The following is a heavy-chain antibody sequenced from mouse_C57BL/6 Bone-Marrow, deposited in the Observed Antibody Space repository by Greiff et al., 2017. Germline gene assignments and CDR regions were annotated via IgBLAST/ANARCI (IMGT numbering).Heavy chain of an antibody. CDR1: GYTFTSYT. D-gene: IGHD2-1*01. CDR3: ARDEDGNYPYYAMDY. Sequence: VQLQQSGAELARPGASVKMSCKASGYTFTSYTMHWVKQRPGQGLEWIGYINPSSGYTKYNQKFKDKATLTADKSSSTAYMQLSSLTSEDSAVYYCARDEDGNYPYYAMDYWGQGTSVTVSS. J-gene: IGHJ4*01. V-gene: IGHV1-4*01. CDR2: INPSSGYT.